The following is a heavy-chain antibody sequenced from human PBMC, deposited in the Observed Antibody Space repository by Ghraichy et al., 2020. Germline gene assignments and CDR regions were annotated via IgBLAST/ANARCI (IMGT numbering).Heavy chain of an antibody. Sequence: SETLSLTCAVYGGSFSGYYWSWIRQPPGKGLEWIGEINHSGSTNYNPSLKSRVTISVDTSKNQFSLKLSSVTAADTAVYYCATRGWEAAGGGENYWGQGTLVTVSS. V-gene: IGHV4-34*01. CDR3: ATRGWEAAGGGENY. CDR1: GGSFSGYY. J-gene: IGHJ4*02. D-gene: IGHD6-13*01. CDR2: INHSGST.